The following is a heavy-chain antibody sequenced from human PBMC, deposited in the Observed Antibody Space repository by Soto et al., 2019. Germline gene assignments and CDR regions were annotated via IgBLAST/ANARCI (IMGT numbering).Heavy chain of an antibody. CDR3: AKRGGSYFSRWIFDY. CDR2: ISGSGGST. D-gene: IGHD1-26*01. J-gene: IGHJ4*02. V-gene: IGHV3-23*01. CDR1: GFTFSSYA. Sequence: EVQLLESGGGLVQPGGSLRLSCAASGFTFSSYAMSWVRQAPGQGLEWVTAISGSGGSTYYADSVKGRFTISRDNSKNPMYLQMNSLRAEDTAVYYCAKRGGSYFSRWIFDYWGQGTLVTVSS.